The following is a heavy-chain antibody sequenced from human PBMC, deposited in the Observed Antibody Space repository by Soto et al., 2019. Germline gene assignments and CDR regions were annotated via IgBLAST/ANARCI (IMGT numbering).Heavy chain of an antibody. CDR1: GGSVSRDTYY. CDR2: IYYSGST. D-gene: IGHD6-25*01. V-gene: IGHV4-61*03. J-gene: IGHJ4*02. Sequence: SLTCAVSGGSVSRDTYYWSWLRQPPARGLEWIGYIYYSGSTNYKPSLTSRVTISRAPSKNHFSLKLSSVTAADTAIYYGGSASGGYNDHCFDHWGRGTLVTVSS. CDR3: GSASGGYNDHCFDH.